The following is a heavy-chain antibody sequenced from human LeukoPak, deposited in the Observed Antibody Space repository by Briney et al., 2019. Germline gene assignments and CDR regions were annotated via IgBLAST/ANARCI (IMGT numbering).Heavy chain of an antibody. CDR2: ISGSGGST. J-gene: IGHJ4*02. CDR3: AKGGYLAVAGINY. Sequence: TRGSLRLSCAASGFTFSSYAMSWVRQAPGKGLGWVSAISGSGGSTYYADSVRGRFTISRDNSKNTLYLQMNSLRAEDTAVYYCAKGGYLAVAGINYWGQGTLVTVSS. V-gene: IGHV3-23*01. CDR1: GFTFSSYA. D-gene: IGHD6-19*01.